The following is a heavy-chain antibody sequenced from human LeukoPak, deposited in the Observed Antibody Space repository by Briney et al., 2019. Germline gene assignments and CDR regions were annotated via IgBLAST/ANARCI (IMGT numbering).Heavy chain of an antibody. CDR3: AKDRDRLLWFGDTEGFDY. J-gene: IGHJ4*02. D-gene: IGHD3-10*01. CDR2: ISYDGSNK. Sequence: GGSLRLSCAASGSTFSSYGMHWVRQAPGKGLEWVAVISYDGSNKYYADSVKGRFTISRDNSKNTLYLQMNSLRAEDTAVYYCAKDRDRLLWFGDTEGFDYWGQGTLVTVSS. CDR1: GSTFSSYG. V-gene: IGHV3-30*18.